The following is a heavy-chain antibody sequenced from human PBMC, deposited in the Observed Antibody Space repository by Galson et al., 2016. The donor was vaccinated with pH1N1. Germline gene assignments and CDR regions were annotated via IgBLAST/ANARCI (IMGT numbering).Heavy chain of an antibody. CDR1: GYSVTRYY. CDR3: ARRYVLDY. V-gene: IGHV1-46*01. Sequence: SVKVSCKAAGYSVTRYYMHWVRQAPGQGLEWMGIIDPSDGTTTYSEKFQGRISLTRDTSTNSVYMELTTLRPDDSATYFCARRYVLDYWGQGTLVTVSS. CDR2: IDPSDGTT. J-gene: IGHJ4*02. D-gene: IGHD3-16*01.